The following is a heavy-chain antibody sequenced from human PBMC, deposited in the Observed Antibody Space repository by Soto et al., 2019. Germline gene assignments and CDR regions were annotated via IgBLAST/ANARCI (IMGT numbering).Heavy chain of an antibody. D-gene: IGHD3-10*01. CDR1: GYTPTELS. Sequence: APVKGFRKVSGYTPTELSIHLVRQAPGKGLEWMGGVEPEDGETSDAQKFQGRVTMTEDTSTDTAYMELSSLRSEDTAVYYCATGSPYYYGSGSPNFDYWGQGTLVTVSS. J-gene: IGHJ4*02. CDR2: VEPEDGET. CDR3: ATGSPYYYGSGSPNFDY. V-gene: IGHV1-24*01.